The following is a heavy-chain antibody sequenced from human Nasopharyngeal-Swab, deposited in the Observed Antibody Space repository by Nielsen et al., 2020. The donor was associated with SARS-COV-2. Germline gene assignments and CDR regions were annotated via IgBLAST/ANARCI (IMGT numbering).Heavy chain of an antibody. D-gene: IGHD6-13*01. CDR3: VRSSSWYYFDY. V-gene: IGHV4-39*01. CDR2: IYYNGNT. Sequence: SETLSLTCTVSGDSIAYSTFYWGWIRQPPGKGLEWIGNIYYNGNTYKNPSLKSRLTISVDKSKNQFSLQLSSVTAADTAVYYCVRSSSWYYFDYWAQGTQVTASS. CDR1: GDSIAYSTFY. J-gene: IGHJ4*02.